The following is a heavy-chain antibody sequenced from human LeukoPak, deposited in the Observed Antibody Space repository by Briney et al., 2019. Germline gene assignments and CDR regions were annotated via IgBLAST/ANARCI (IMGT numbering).Heavy chain of an antibody. Sequence: SVKVSCKASGGTFSSYAISWVRQAPGQGLEWMGRIIPILGIANYAQKFQGRVTITADESTSTAYMELSSLRSEDTAVYYCARVQQQLVNWFDPWGQGTLVTVSS. V-gene: IGHV1-69*04. CDR1: GGTFSSYA. CDR3: ARVQQQLVNWFDP. J-gene: IGHJ5*02. D-gene: IGHD6-13*01. CDR2: IIPILGIA.